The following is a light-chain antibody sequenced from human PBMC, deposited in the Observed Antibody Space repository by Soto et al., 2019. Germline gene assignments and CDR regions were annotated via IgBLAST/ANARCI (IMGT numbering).Light chain of an antibody. CDR1: QSISSW. CDR2: DAS. Sequence: DIQMTQSPSTLSASVGDRVTITCLASQSISSWLAWYQQKPGKAPKLLIYDASSLESGVPSRFSGSGSGTEFTLTISSLQPDDFAPYYCQRYNSYFAWGFGQGTKVEIK. J-gene: IGKJ1*01. CDR3: QRYNSYFAWG. V-gene: IGKV1-5*01.